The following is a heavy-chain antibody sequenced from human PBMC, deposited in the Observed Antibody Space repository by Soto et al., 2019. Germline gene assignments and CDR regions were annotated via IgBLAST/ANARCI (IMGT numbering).Heavy chain of an antibody. CDR2: ISYDGSNK. CDR3: ARDKREGFWGCYRVRYCCYGMDV. CDR1: GFTFSSYA. D-gene: IGHD3-16*02. Sequence: QVQLVESGGGVVQPGRSLRLSCAASGFTFSSYAMHWVRQAPGKGLEWVAVISYDGSNKYYADSVKGRFTICRDNSKNTLYLQMNILRAEDTALYYGARDKREGFWGCYRVRYCCYGMDVWGQGTTVTVSS. J-gene: IGHJ6*02. V-gene: IGHV3-30-3*01.